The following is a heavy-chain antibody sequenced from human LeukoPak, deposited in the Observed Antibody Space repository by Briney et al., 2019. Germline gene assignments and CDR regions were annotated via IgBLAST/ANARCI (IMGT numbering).Heavy chain of an antibody. V-gene: IGHV4-34*01. CDR3: ARSRGALFDY. D-gene: IGHD3-10*01. CDR2: INHSGST. J-gene: IGHJ4*02. CDR1: GGSFSGYY. Sequence: SETLSLTCAVYGGSFSGYYWSWIRQPPGKGLEWIGEINHSGSTNYNPSLKSRVTISVDTSKSQFSLKLSSVTAADTAVYYCARSRGALFDYWGQGTLVTVSS.